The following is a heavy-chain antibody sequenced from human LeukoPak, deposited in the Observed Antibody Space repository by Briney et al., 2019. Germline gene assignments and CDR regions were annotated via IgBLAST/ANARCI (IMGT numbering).Heavy chain of an antibody. CDR2: IRSKADNYAT. Sequence: GESLKISCAASGFXFSGSAIHWVRQASGKGLEWVGRIRSKADNYATAYAASVTGRFTISRDDSKNTAYLQMNSLQTEDTAVYYCTRLRAAGSGSYYYYGLDVWGQGTTVTVSS. D-gene: IGHD6-13*01. J-gene: IGHJ6*02. CDR1: GFXFSGSA. V-gene: IGHV3-73*01. CDR3: TRLRAAGSGSYYYYGLDV.